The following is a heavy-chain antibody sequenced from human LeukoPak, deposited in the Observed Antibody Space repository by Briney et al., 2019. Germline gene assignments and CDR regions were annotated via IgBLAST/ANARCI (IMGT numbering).Heavy chain of an antibody. CDR1: GYTLTELS. CDR2: FDPEDGET. D-gene: IGHD1-7*01. J-gene: IGHJ3*02. Sequence: GASVKVSCKVSGYTLTELSMHWVRQAPGKGLEWMGGFDPEDGETIYAQKFQGRVTMTEDTSTDTAYMELSSLRSEDTAVYYCATDQGNGTIYAFDIWGQGTMVTVSS. V-gene: IGHV1-24*01. CDR3: ATDQGNGTIYAFDI.